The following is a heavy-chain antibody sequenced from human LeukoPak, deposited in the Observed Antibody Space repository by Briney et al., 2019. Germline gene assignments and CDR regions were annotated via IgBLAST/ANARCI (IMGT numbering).Heavy chain of an antibody. CDR3: VRDDALDYYDSSGPI. D-gene: IGHD3-22*01. CDR1: GFTFSSYS. Sequence: PGGSLRLSCAASGFTFSSYSMNWVRQAPGKGLEWVSYISSSSSTIYYADSVKGRFTISRDNAKNSLYLQMNSLRAEDTAVYYCVRDDALDYYDSSGPIWGQGTMVTVSS. CDR2: ISSSSSTI. V-gene: IGHV3-48*04. J-gene: IGHJ3*02.